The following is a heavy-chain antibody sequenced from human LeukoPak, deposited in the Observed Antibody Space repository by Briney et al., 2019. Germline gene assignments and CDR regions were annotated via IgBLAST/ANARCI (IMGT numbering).Heavy chain of an antibody. CDR2: IVVGSGNT. D-gene: IGHD4-17*01. CDR3: AAMTTVTTFDYFDY. Sequence: EASVKVSCKASGFTFTSSAMQWVRQARGQRLEWIGWIVVGSGNTNYAQKSQERVTITRDMSTSTAYMELSSLRSEDTAVYYCAAMTTVTTFDYFDYWGQGTLVTVSS. CDR1: GFTFTSSA. J-gene: IGHJ4*02. V-gene: IGHV1-58*02.